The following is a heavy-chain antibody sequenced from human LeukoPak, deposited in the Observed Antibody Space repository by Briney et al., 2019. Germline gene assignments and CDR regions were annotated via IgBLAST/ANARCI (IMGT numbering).Heavy chain of an antibody. Sequence: GGSLRLSCAASGFTFSNYAMSWVRQAPGKGLEWVSSITDSGVGTYYADSVKGRFSISRDNYKNTLYLQMSSLRAEDTAVYYCARDPNGNYVGAFDFQRWGQGTLVTVSS. CDR1: GFTFSNYA. CDR2: ITDSGVGT. V-gene: IGHV3-23*01. CDR3: ARDPNGNYVGAFDFQR. D-gene: IGHD4-17*01. J-gene: IGHJ1*01.